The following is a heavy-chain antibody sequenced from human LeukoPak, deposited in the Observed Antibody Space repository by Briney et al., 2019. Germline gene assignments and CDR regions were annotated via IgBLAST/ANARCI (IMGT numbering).Heavy chain of an antibody. CDR2: FDPEDGET. V-gene: IGHV1-24*01. J-gene: IGHJ4*02. D-gene: IGHD3-3*01. CDR3: ATSPPPILRFLEWLPDFDY. Sequence: GASVKVSCKVSGYTLTELSMHWVRQAPGKGLEWMGGFDPEDGETIYAQKFQGRVTMTEDTSTDTAYMELSSLRSEDTAVYYCATSPPPILRFLEWLPDFDYWGQGTLVTVSS. CDR1: GYTLTELS.